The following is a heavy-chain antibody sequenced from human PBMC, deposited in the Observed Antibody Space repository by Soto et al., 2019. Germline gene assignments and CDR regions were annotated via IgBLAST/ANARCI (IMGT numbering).Heavy chain of an antibody. CDR1: GGSMTSGNSYS. CDR3: ARAVAPYFGTWFDP. J-gene: IGHJ5*02. V-gene: IGHV4-30-2*01. D-gene: IGHD3-10*01. Sequence: QLQLQESGSGLVKPSQTLSLTCAVSGGSMTSGNSYSWSWIRQPPGKGLEWIGSISHTGSTSYNPSLKSRLTMSVDKSKNQFSLRLSSVTAADMAVYYCARAVAPYFGTWFDPWGQGILVTVSS. CDR2: ISHTGST.